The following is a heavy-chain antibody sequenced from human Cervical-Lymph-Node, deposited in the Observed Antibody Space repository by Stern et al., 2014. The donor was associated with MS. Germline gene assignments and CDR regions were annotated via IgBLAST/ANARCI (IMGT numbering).Heavy chain of an antibody. V-gene: IGHV1-69*01. CDR1: GDTFSSDA. CDR3: ARGGSSWYSDY. J-gene: IGHJ4*02. CDR2: SIPRTEIA. Sequence: VQLVQSGAEVKKPGCSVKVSCKSSGDTFSSDAISWVRPAPGHGLEWMVGSIPRTEIANDAQKFQGRVTITADESTRIAYMDLSSRRSDDTAVYYCARGGSSWYSDYWGQGTLVTVSS. D-gene: IGHD6-13*01.